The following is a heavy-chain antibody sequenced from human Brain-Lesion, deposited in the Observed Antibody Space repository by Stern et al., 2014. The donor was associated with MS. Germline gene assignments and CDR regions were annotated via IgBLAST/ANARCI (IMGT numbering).Heavy chain of an antibody. CDR3: AGEEDIRYCSGGSCTGNWFDP. V-gene: IGHV4-39*02. Sequence: QLVQSGPGLVKPSETLSLTCTVAGGSVSSTSYAWAWIRQPPGKGLEWIGTIYYSGNTYYSPSLKSRLTISLDTPKNHFSLQLRSLTAADTAVYYCAGEEDIRYCSGGSCTGNWFDPWGQGTLVTVSS. CDR1: GGSVSSTSYA. J-gene: IGHJ5*02. D-gene: IGHD2-15*01. CDR2: IYYSGNT.